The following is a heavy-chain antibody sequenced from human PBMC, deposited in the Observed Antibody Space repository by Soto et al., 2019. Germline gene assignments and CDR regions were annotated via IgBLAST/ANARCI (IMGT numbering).Heavy chain of an antibody. CDR1: GFTFSNYG. Sequence: GGSLRLSCAASGFTFSNYGMSWVRQAPGKGLEWVSAISGSGADTNYADSVKGRFTISRDNSKITLFLQMNSLRAEDTAVYYCARDRSYYDSSGSYSPPYWGQGTLVTVSS. CDR3: ARDRSYYDSSGSYSPPY. CDR2: ISGSGADT. J-gene: IGHJ4*02. V-gene: IGHV3-23*01. D-gene: IGHD3-22*01.